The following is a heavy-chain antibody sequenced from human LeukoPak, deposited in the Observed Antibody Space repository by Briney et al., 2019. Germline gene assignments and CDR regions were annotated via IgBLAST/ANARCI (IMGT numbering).Heavy chain of an antibody. CDR2: INPNSGGT. V-gene: IGHV1-2*02. J-gene: IGHJ5*02. CDR1: GYTFTGYY. D-gene: IGHD6-19*01. CDR3: ARGTRIAVAWRNWFDP. Sequence: ASVKVSCKASGYTFTGYYMHWVRQAPGQGLEWMGWINPNSGGTNYAQKFQGRVTMTRDTSISTAYMELSRLRSDDTAVYYCARGTRIAVAWRNWFDPWGQGTLVTVSS.